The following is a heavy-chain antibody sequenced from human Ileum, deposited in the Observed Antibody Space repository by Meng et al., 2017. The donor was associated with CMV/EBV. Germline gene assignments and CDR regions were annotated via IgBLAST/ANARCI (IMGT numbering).Heavy chain of an antibody. CDR3: AIYYGGVGGRGY. J-gene: IGHJ4*02. CDR1: GDSISSDNYH. V-gene: IGHV4-61*02. CDR2: RHKNGND. Sequence: QVRPQGSGPGLVKPSQTLSLPGSVSGDSISSDNYHWIWIRQPAGKGLEWIGQRHKNGNDNYNASLKSRVTISIDTSKNQFSLTLTSVTAADTAVYYCAIYYGGVGGRGYWAQGTLVTVSS. D-gene: IGHD2-21*01.